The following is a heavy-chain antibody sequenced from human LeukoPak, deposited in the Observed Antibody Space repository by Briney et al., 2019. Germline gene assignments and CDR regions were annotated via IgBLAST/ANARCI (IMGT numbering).Heavy chain of an antibody. CDR2: ISRSGGDT. CDR1: GFTFSSYA. D-gene: IGHD1-26*01. CDR3: AKDRYDGSARAFDI. J-gene: IGHJ3*02. Sequence: GGSLRLSCAASGFTFSSYAMSWVRQAPGKWLQWVSAISRSGGDTYYADSVRGRFTIFRDNSKNTLYLQMNSLRADDAAVYYCAKDRYDGSARAFDIWGQGTLVTVSS. V-gene: IGHV3-23*01.